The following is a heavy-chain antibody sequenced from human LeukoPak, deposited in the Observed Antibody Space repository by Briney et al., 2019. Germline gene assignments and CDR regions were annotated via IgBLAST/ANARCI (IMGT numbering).Heavy chain of an antibody. J-gene: IGHJ6*02. D-gene: IGHD4-17*01. CDR2: IRSKAYGGTT. CDR3: TRNGDYFGKYYYYGMDV. V-gene: IGHV3-49*04. Sequence: AGGSLRLSCTASGFTLGDYAMSGVRRAPGKGREGVGFIRSKAYGGTTDYAASVKGRFTTSRAASKTIAYLQMNSLKTEETAVYYCTRNGDYFGKYYYYGMDVWGQGNTVTASS. CDR1: GFTLGDYA.